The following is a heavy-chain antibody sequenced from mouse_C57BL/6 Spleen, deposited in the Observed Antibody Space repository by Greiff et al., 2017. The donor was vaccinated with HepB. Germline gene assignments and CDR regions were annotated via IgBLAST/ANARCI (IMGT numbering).Heavy chain of an antibody. CDR3: AGFDGSGYGFAY. CDR1: GYTFTSYW. D-gene: IGHD1-1*01. J-gene: IGHJ3*01. Sequence: VQLQQSGAELVMPGASVKLSCKASGYTFTSYWMHWVKQRPGQGLEWIGEIDHSDSYTNYNQKFKGKSTLTVDKSSSTAYMQLSSLTSEVSAVYYCAGFDGSGYGFAYWGQGTLVTVSA. V-gene: IGHV1-69*01. CDR2: IDHSDSYT.